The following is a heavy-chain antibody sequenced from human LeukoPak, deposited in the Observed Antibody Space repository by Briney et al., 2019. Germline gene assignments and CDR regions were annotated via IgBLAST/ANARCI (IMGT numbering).Heavy chain of an antibody. CDR2: IWYDGSNK. D-gene: IGHD3-22*01. CDR3: ASGSYYYDSSGYINL. V-gene: IGHV3-33*01. Sequence: GGPLRLSCEASGFTFSSYGRNWVRQAPGKGLEGVAVIWYDGSNKYYADSVKGRFTISRDNSKNTLYLQMNSLRAEDTAVYYCASGSYYYDSSGYINLWGQGTLVTVSS. J-gene: IGHJ5*02. CDR1: GFTFSSYG.